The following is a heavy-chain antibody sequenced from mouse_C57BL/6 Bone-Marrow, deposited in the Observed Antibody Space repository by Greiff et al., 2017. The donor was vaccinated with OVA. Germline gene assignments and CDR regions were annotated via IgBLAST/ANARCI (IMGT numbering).Heavy chain of an antibody. CDR3: ARSGGYSSYWYFDV. J-gene: IGHJ1*03. Sequence: VQLQQSVAELVRPGASVTLSFTASGFPFTNTYMHWVKQRPEQGLEWIGRIDPANGNTKYAPKFQGKATITADTSSNTAYLQLSSLTSEDTAIYSCARSGGYSSYWYFDVWGTGTTVTVSS. CDR1: GFPFTNTY. V-gene: IGHV14-3*01. CDR2: IDPANGNT. D-gene: IGHD2-3*01.